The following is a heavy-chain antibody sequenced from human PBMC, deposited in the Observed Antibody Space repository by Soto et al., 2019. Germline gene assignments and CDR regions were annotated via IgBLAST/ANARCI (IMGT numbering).Heavy chain of an antibody. D-gene: IGHD5-12*01. CDR1: GFTFSTNS. J-gene: IGHJ5*02. CDR3: SKWDGYGDQ. V-gene: IGHV3-23*01. CDR2: ISGGGDST. Sequence: EVQLLESGGGLVQPGGSLRLSCAASGFTFSTNSMTWVRQAPGKGLEWVCGISGGGDSTHYADSVKGRFTLSRDNSKNMVYLQMNSLTADDTAVYFCSKWDGYGDQWGQGTLVTVSS.